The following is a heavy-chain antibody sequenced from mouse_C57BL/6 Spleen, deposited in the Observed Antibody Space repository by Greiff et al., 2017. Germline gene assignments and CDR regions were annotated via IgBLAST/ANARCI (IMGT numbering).Heavy chain of an antibody. J-gene: IGHJ2*01. CDR2: IDPEDGET. Sequence: VQLQQSGAELVKPGASVKLSCTASGFNIKDYYMHWVKQRTEQGLEWIGRIDPEDGETKYAPKFPGKATITADTSSNTAYLQLSSLTSEDTAVYYCARDSSGYPDYWGQGTTLTVSS. D-gene: IGHD3-2*02. V-gene: IGHV14-2*01. CDR1: GFNIKDYY. CDR3: ARDSSGYPDY.